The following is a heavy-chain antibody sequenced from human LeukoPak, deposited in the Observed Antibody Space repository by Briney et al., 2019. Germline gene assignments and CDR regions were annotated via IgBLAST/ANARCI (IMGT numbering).Heavy chain of an antibody. Sequence: GGSLRLSCTASKFTFNNYVRSWVRQAPGKGLEWVSTISGSGGRTYYADSVKGRFTISRDNSKNTLYLQMNSLRAHDTAVYYCAKSSLVPRFDYWGEGTLVTVSS. V-gene: IGHV3-23*01. CDR3: AKSSLVPRFDY. D-gene: IGHD6-6*01. J-gene: IGHJ4*02. CDR2: ISGSGGRT. CDR1: KFTFNNYV.